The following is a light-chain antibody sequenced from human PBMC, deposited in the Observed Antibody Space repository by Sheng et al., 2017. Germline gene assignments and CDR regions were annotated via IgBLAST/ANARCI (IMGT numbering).Light chain of an antibody. CDR1: ESMSYW. CDR3: QQYQSYPHT. Sequence: RLTQSPSSLSASVGDRVTITCRASESMSYWLAWYQQKPGKAPKLLIYKASALESGVPSRFSGSGSRTEFTLTISSLQPDDFATYYCQQYQSYPHTFGQGTKLEI. CDR2: KAS. V-gene: IGKV1-5*03. J-gene: IGKJ2*01.